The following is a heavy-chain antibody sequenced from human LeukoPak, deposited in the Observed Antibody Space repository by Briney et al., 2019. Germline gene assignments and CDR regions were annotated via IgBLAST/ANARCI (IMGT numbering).Heavy chain of an antibody. J-gene: IGHJ3*02. CDR2: ISASGSST. CDR3: ARVFPGRYDSSPLHAFDI. CDR1: GFTSASYT. V-gene: IGHV3-23*01. D-gene: IGHD3-22*01. Sequence: PGGSLRLSCAASGFTSASYTMSWVRQAPGKGLQWVASISASGSSTYYADSVKGRFTISRDNSKDTLYLQMNSLRAEDTAVYYCARVFPGRYDSSPLHAFDIWGQGTMVTVSS.